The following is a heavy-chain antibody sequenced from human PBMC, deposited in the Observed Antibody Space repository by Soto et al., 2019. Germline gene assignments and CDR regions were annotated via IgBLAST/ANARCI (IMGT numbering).Heavy chain of an antibody. CDR2: INPNSGGT. V-gene: IGHV1-2*02. Sequence: EASVKVSCKASGYTFTGYYMHWVRQAPGQGLEWMGWINPNSGGTNYAQKFQGRVTMTRDTSISTAYMELSRLRSDDTAVYYCARVRETYYYDSSGESYFDYWGQGTLVTVSS. J-gene: IGHJ4*02. CDR3: ARVRETYYYDSSGESYFDY. CDR1: GYTFTGYY. D-gene: IGHD3-22*01.